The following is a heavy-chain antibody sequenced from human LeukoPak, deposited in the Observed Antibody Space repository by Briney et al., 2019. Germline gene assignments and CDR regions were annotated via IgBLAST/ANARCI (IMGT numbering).Heavy chain of an antibody. Sequence: SVKVSCKASGYTFSGYYIHWVRQAPGQGLEWMGWINPILGIANYAQKFQGRVTITADKSTSTAYMELSSLRSEDTAVYYCALEMATIKAFDIWGQGTMVTVSS. V-gene: IGHV1-69*10. CDR2: INPILGIA. D-gene: IGHD5-24*01. CDR1: GYTFSGYY. J-gene: IGHJ3*02. CDR3: ALEMATIKAFDI.